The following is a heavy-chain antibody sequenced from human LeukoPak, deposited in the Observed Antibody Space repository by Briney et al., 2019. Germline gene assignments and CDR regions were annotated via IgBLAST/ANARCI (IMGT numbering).Heavy chain of an antibody. D-gene: IGHD6-19*01. J-gene: IGHJ4*02. V-gene: IGHV1-18*01. CDR1: GYTFTSYG. CDR3: ARDGYSSGWYPEYYFDY. CDR2: ISAYNGNT. Sequence: ASVKVPCKASGYTFTSYGISLVRQAPGQGLELMGWISAYNGNTNYAQKLQGRVTMTTDTSTSTAYMELRSLRSDDTAVYYCARDGYSSGWYPEYYFDYWGQGTLVTVSS.